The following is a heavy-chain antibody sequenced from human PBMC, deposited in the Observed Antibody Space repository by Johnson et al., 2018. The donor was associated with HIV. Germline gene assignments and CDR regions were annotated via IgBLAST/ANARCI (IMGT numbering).Heavy chain of an antibody. D-gene: IGHD5-12*01. J-gene: IGHJ3*02. CDR1: GFTFSSYD. Sequence: VQLVESGGGLVQPGGSLRLSCAASGFTFSSYDMHWVRQTTGNGLEWVSVIDTAGDTYYAGSLKGRFTISRENAKKSLYLQRNSLRAEDTAVYYCARDHSGYDSVTAAFDIWGQGTMVTVSS. CDR2: IDTAGDT. CDR3: ARDHSGYDSVTAAFDI. V-gene: IGHV3-13*01.